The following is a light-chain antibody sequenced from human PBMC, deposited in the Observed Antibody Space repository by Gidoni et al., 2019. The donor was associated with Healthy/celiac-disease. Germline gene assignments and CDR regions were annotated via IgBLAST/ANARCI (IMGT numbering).Light chain of an antibody. CDR2: GAY. CDR3: QQSNHWPPVT. CDR1: QSVSSN. Sequence: DIVMTQSPATLSVSPGERANPSCRASQSVSSNFAWSQQKPGQAPRLLIYGAYTRATGIPARFRGSGSGTEFTLTISSLQSDAFSVYYCQQSNHWPPVTFVQGTTVEIK. J-gene: IGKJ1*01. V-gene: IGKV3-15*01.